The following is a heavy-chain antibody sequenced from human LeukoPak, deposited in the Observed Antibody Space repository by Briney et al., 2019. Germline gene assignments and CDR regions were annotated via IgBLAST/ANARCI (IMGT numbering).Heavy chain of an antibody. Sequence: PGGSLRLSCAASGFTFSSDSMEWVRQAPGKGLEWVSYVSSSSSTIYYADSVKGRFTISRDNAKNSLYLQMNSLRAEDTAVYYCARDRCSGGSCYKSHWGQGTLVIVSS. CDR1: GFTFSSDS. J-gene: IGHJ4*02. CDR2: VSSSSSTI. V-gene: IGHV3-48*01. CDR3: ARDRCSGGSCYKSH. D-gene: IGHD2-15*01.